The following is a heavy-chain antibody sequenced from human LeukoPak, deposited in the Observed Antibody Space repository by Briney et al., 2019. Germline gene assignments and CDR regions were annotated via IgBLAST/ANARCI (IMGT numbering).Heavy chain of an antibody. CDR3: ARVDTAMVTSPVFDY. V-gene: IGHV4-59*01. CDR1: GVSISSYY. D-gene: IGHD5-18*01. J-gene: IGHJ4*02. CDR2: IYYSGST. Sequence: SETQSLTCTVSGVSISSYYWSWIRQPPGKGLEWIGYIYYSGSTNYNPSLKSRVTISVGTSKNQFSLKLSSVAAADTAVYYCARVDTAMVTSPVFDYWGQGTLVTVSS.